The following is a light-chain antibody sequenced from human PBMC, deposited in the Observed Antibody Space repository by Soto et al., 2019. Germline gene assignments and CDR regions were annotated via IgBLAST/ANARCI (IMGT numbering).Light chain of an antibody. Sequence: DIQMTQSPSTLSASVRDRVTITCRASQTISSWLAWFQQRPGRAPKFLIYKASSLKNGVPLRFSGSGSGTQFTLTNSSLQPDDFATYYCQQLNTYPVTFGGGTKVDIK. CDR1: QTISSW. V-gene: IGKV1-5*03. CDR3: QQLNTYPVT. CDR2: KAS. J-gene: IGKJ4*01.